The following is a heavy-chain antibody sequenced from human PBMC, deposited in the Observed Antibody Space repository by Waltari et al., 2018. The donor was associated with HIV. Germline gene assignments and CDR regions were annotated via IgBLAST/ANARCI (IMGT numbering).Heavy chain of an antibody. CDR2: IYYSGST. J-gene: IGHJ5*02. D-gene: IGHD3-22*01. Sequence: QVQLQESGPGLVKPSETLSLTCTVPGCSISSYYWSWIRQPPGKGLEWIGYIYYSGSTNYNPALKSRVTISVDTSKNQFSLKLSSVTAADTAVYYCARDYYDSSGYYYGYSPWGQGTLVTVSS. V-gene: IGHV4-59*01. CDR3: ARDYYDSSGYYYGYSP. CDR1: GCSISSYY.